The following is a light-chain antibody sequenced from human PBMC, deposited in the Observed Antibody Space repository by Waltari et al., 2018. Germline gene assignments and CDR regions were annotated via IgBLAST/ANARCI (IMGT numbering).Light chain of an antibody. J-gene: IGKJ4*01. Sequence: EIVMTQSPATLSVSPGERATLSCRASQSVSDNLAWYQQKPGQAPRLLIHGASTRATGIPARFSGSGSGTDFTLTISSLQSEDFAVYYCQQYKNWPLTFGGGTKVEIK. CDR2: GAS. V-gene: IGKV3-15*01. CDR1: QSVSDN. CDR3: QQYKNWPLT.